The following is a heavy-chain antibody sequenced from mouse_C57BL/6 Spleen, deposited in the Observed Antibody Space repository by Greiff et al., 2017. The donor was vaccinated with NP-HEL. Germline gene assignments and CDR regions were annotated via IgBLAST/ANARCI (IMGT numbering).Heavy chain of an antibody. V-gene: IGHV1-42*01. CDR2: INPSTGGT. D-gene: IGHD3-2*02. J-gene: IGHJ3*01. Sequence: EVQLQQSGPELVKPGASVKISCKASGYSFTGYYMNWVKQSPEKSLEWIGEINPSTGGTTYNQKFKAKATLTVDKSSSTAYMQLKSLTSEDSAVYYCARWDSSGPWFAYWGQGTLVTVSA. CDR1: GYSFTGYY. CDR3: ARWDSSGPWFAY.